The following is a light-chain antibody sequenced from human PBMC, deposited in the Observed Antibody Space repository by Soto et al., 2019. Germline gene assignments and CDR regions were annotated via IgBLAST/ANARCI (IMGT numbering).Light chain of an antibody. CDR2: AAS. CDR1: QSISNS. J-gene: IGKJ5*01. Sequence: DIQMTQSPSSLSASVGDRVTITCRASQSISNSLNWYQQKPGRAPKLRIYAASSLQSGVPSRFSGSGSGTDFILTISSLQPEDFATYYCQQSYSTPRDFGQGTRLEIK. V-gene: IGKV1-39*01. CDR3: QQSYSTPRD.